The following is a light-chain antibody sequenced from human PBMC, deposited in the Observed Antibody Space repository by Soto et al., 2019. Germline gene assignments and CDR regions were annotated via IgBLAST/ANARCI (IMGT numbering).Light chain of an antibody. Sequence: EIVLTQSPGTLSLSPGERATLSCRASQTVRNNYLAWYQQKPGQAPRLLIYDASTRATGIPDRFSGGGSGTEFTLTIGTLQSEDCALYYCKQYNNWPGTFGQGTKVDIK. CDR2: DAS. J-gene: IGKJ1*01. V-gene: IGKV3D-15*01. CDR1: QTVRNN. CDR3: KQYNNWPGT.